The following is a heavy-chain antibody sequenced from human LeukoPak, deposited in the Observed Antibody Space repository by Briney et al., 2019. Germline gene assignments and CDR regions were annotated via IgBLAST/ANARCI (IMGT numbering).Heavy chain of an antibody. Sequence: EASVKVSCKASGYTFTRYYMHWVRQAPGQGLEWMGIINPSGGSTSYAQKFQGRVTMTRDTSTSTVYMELSSLRSEDTAVYYCARDKGQVVRGYYYYYMDVWGKGTTVTISS. V-gene: IGHV1-46*01. D-gene: IGHD3-10*01. CDR2: INPSGGST. J-gene: IGHJ6*03. CDR1: GYTFTRYY. CDR3: ARDKGQVVRGYYYYYMDV.